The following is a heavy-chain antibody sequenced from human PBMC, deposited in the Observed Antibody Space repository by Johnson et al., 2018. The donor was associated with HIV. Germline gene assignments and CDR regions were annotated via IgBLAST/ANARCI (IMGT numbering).Heavy chain of an antibody. CDR2: IKQDGGDK. V-gene: IGHV3-7*01. J-gene: IGHJ3*02. Sequence: VQLVESGGGLVQPGGSLRLSCAASGFTFDNFWMSWVRQTPGKGLEWVANIKQDGGDKYYVVSVKGRFTISRYNAKNSLYLQMNSLRAEDTAVYYCARGSLYYYDSSNYYSTYAFDIWGQGTMVTVSS. D-gene: IGHD3-22*01. CDR1: GFTFDNFW. CDR3: ARGSLYYYDSSNYYSTYAFDI.